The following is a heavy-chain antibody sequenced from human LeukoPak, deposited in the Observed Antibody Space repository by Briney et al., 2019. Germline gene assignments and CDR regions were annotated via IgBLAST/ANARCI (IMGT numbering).Heavy chain of an antibody. V-gene: IGHV4-39*01. Sequence: SETLSLTCTISGGSISSGGYYWSWIRQHPGKGLEWIGSIYYSGSTYYNPSLKSRVTISVDTSKNQFSLKLSSVTAADTAVYYCARSYRDFWSGGLNYYYYMDVWGKGTTVTVSS. CDR2: IYYSGST. CDR1: GGSISSGGYY. J-gene: IGHJ6*03. CDR3: ARSYRDFWSGGLNYYYYMDV. D-gene: IGHD3-3*01.